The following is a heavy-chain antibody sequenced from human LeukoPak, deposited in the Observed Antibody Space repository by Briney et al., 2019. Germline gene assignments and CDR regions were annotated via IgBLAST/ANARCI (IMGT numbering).Heavy chain of an antibody. CDR1: SYTFTSYG. D-gene: IGHD3-22*01. CDR2: ISAYNGNT. CDR3: ARSIYDSSGYRHYYYYMDV. V-gene: IGHV1-18*01. J-gene: IGHJ6*03. Sequence: ASVKVSCKASSYTFTSYGISWVRQAPGQGLEWMGWISAYNGNTNYAQKLQGRVTMTTDTSTSTAYMELRSLRSDDTAVYHCARSIYDSSGYRHYYYYMDVWGKGTTVTVSS.